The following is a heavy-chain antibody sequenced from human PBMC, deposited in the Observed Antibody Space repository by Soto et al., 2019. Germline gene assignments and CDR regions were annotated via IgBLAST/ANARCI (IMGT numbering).Heavy chain of an antibody. D-gene: IGHD3-16*01. Sequence: QVQLQQSGPGLVKPSQTLSLTCAISGDSVSTNSATWDWIRQSPSRGLEWLGRTYYRSKWEIDYAVSVRXXXTIIPDTSIIXLXLXLXSVPPDEPAVYYCARLIGNSWLDSWGQGILVTVSS. CDR1: GDSVSTNSAT. CDR3: ARLIGNSWLDS. J-gene: IGHJ5*01. V-gene: IGHV6-1*01. CDR2: TYYRSKWEI.